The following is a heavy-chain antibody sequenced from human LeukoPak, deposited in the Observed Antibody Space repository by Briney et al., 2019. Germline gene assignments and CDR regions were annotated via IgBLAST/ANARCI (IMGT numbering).Heavy chain of an antibody. D-gene: IGHD1-7*01. Sequence: GGSLRLSCAASGFTFSNFNMNWVRQAPGKGLEWVSSISSSSSYIYYADSVRGRFTISRDNAKNSLYLQMNSLRAEDTAVYYCARGRGTDYYYYYMDVWGKGTTVTVSS. CDR2: ISSSSSYI. CDR1: GFTFSNFN. V-gene: IGHV3-21*01. CDR3: ARGRGTDYYYYYMDV. J-gene: IGHJ6*03.